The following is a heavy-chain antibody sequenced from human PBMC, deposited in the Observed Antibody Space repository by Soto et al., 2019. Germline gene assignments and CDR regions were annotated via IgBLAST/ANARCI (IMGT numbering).Heavy chain of an antibody. CDR2: INIDGSIS. CDR1: GFSFSSYW. Sequence: GGSLRLSCAASGFSFSSYWMHWVRQAPGKGLVWVSGINIDGSISDYADSVKGRFTISRDNAKNTLHLQMNSLGAEDTGLYYCASGADYNTNYIPFDPWGQGTLVTVSS. D-gene: IGHD3-10*01. V-gene: IGHV3-74*01. CDR3: ASGADYNTNYIPFDP. J-gene: IGHJ5*02.